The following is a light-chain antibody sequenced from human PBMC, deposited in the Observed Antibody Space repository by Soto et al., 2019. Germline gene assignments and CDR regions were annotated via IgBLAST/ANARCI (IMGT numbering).Light chain of an antibody. J-gene: IGKJ4*01. Sequence: EIVMTQSPATLSVSPGERVTLSCRASQSVSSNLAWYQQKPGQAPRLLIYDASTRATGIPARFSGGGSETEFTLTISGLQSEDFAVYYCQQYNNWPPLTFGGGTKVEIK. CDR3: QQYNNWPPLT. CDR1: QSVSSN. V-gene: IGKV3-15*01. CDR2: DAS.